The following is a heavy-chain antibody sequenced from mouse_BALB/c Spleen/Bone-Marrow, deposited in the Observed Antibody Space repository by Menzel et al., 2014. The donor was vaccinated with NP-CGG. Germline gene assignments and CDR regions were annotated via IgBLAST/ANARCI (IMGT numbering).Heavy chain of an antibody. CDR3: ARSGLYYGNYLYAMDY. CDR1: GYSFTGYT. J-gene: IGHJ4*01. V-gene: IGHV1-18*01. Sequence: EVQLQQSGPEPVKPGASVKISCKASGYSFTGYTMNWVKQSHGKNLEWIGLINPYNGGTSYNQRFKGKATLTVDKSSSTAYMEFLSLTSEDSAVYYCARSGLYYGNYLYAMDYWGQGTSVTVSS. D-gene: IGHD2-1*01. CDR2: INPYNGGT.